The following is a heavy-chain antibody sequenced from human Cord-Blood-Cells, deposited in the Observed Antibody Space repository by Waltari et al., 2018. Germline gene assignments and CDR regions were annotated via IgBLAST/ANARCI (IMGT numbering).Heavy chain of an antibody. CDR3: ARAAGGRDAFDI. D-gene: IGHD3-16*01. V-gene: IGHV1-2*04. CDR2: INPNSGGT. J-gene: IGHJ3*02. CDR1: GYTFTGYY. Sequence: QVQLVQSGAEVKKPGASVKVSCKASGYTFTGYYMHWVRQAPGQGLEWSGWINPNSGGTNDAQKVQGWVTMTRDTSISTAYMELSRLRSDDTAVYYCARAAGGRDAFDIWGQGTMVTVSS.